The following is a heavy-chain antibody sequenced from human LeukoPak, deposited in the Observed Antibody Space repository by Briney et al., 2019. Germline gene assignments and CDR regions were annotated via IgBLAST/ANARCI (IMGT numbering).Heavy chain of an antibody. V-gene: IGHV1-69*04. CDR2: IIPIFGIA. Sequence: GASVKVSCKASGGTFSSYAISWVRQAPGQGLEWMGRIIPIFGIANYAQKFQGRVTITADKSTSTAYMELSSLRSEDTAVYYCAGGPVDGYDSYFDCWGQGTLVTVSS. CDR3: AGGPVDGYDSYFDC. J-gene: IGHJ4*02. CDR1: GGTFSSYA. D-gene: IGHD5-12*01.